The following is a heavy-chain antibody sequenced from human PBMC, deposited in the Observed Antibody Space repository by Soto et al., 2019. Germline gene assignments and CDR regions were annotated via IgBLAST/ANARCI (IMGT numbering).Heavy chain of an antibody. Sequence: QVQLQESGPGLVKPSGTLSLTCAVSGDSISSHNWWTWVRQPPGRGLEWIGEIYHGGSTSYNPSLKSRVIISVDQSKNLFSLKLNSVTAADTAVYFCAKYSGHGWVALDYWGQGTLVTVSS. J-gene: IGHJ4*02. D-gene: IGHD5-12*01. CDR3: AKYSGHGWVALDY. CDR1: GDSISSHNW. CDR2: IYHGGST. V-gene: IGHV4-4*02.